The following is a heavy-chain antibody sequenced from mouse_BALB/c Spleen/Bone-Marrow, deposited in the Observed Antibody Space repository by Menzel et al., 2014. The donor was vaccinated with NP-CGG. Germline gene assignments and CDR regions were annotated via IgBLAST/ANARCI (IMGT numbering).Heavy chain of an antibody. CDR1: GDSITSGY. J-gene: IGHJ4*01. D-gene: IGHD1-1*01. CDR2: ISCSGST. Sequence: EVKLMESGPSLVKPSQTLSLTCSVTGDSITSGYWNWIRKFPGNRLEYMGYISCSGSTYYNPSLKSRISITRDTSKNQYYLQLNSVTTEDTATYYCASLLRIYYAMDYWGQWNLSHRLL. CDR3: ASLLRIYYAMDY. V-gene: IGHV3-8*02.